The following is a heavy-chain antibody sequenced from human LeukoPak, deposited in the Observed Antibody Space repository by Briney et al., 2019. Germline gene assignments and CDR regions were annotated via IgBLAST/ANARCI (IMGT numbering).Heavy chain of an antibody. J-gene: IGHJ4*02. Sequence: ASVKVSCKAPGYTFTGYYMHWVRQAPGQGLEWMGRINPNSGGTNYAQKFQGRVTMTRDTSISTAYMELSRLRSDATAVYYCALIAVAGTGPFDYWGQGTLVTVSS. CDR1: GYTFTGYY. CDR2: INPNSGGT. D-gene: IGHD6-19*01. V-gene: IGHV1-2*06. CDR3: ALIAVAGTGPFDY.